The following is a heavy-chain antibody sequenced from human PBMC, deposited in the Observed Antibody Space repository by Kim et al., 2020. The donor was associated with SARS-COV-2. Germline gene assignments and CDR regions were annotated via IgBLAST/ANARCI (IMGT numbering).Heavy chain of an antibody. Sequence: GGSLRLSCAVSGFSVSSHHMIWVRQAPGKWLEWVSVIYRGGTTYYSDSVKGRFTISRDNSKNMVFLQMNSLRAEDTAVYYCARDMAGDGYAKFDYWGQGSLVTVSS. CDR3: ARDMAGDGYAKFDY. D-gene: IGHD5-12*01. J-gene: IGHJ4*02. CDR1: GFSVSSHH. V-gene: IGHV3-66*01. CDR2: IYRGGTT.